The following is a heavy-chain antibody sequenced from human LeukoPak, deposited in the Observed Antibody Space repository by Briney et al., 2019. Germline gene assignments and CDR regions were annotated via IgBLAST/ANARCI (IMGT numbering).Heavy chain of an antibody. J-gene: IGHJ6*02. D-gene: IGHD1-26*01. Sequence: PSETLSLTCTVSGGSISSSSYYWVWIRQPPGKGLEWIGSIYYSGSTYYNPSLKSRVTISVDTSKNQFSLKLSSVTAADTAVYYCARGPDPGKVGAAIYYYYGMDVWGQGTTVTVSS. CDR1: GGSISSSSYY. CDR3: ARGPDPGKVGAAIYYYYGMDV. V-gene: IGHV4-39*07. CDR2: IYYSGST.